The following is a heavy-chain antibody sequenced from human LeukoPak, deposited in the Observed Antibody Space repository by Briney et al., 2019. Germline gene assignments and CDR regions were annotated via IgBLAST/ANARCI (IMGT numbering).Heavy chain of an antibody. D-gene: IGHD2-2*01. V-gene: IGHV3-23*01. CDR2: ISGSGGST. Sequence: PGGSLRLSCAASGFTFSSYAMSWVRQAPGKGLEWVSAISGSGGSTYYADSVEGRFTISRDNSKNTLYLQMNSLRAENTAVYYCAKDLPPFNLDIVVGPGPFDYWGQGTLVTVSS. J-gene: IGHJ4*02. CDR3: AKDLPPFNLDIVVGPGPFDY. CDR1: GFTFSSYA.